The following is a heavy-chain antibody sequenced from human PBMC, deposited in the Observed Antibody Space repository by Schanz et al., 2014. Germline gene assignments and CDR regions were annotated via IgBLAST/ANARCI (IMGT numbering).Heavy chain of an antibody. J-gene: IGHJ4*02. CDR1: GGSISNANW. CDR3: ARSVGMVRRYCDS. CDR2: VYHSGGT. Sequence: QVQLQESGPGLVKPSGTLSLTCAVSGGSISNANWWSWVRQPPGKGLQWIGEVYHSGGTNYNPSLKSRVTISLDVSRNQFSRRPNSVAAADTAVYYGARSVGMVRRYCDSGGQGNLVTVSS. V-gene: IGHV4-4*02. D-gene: IGHD5-18*01.